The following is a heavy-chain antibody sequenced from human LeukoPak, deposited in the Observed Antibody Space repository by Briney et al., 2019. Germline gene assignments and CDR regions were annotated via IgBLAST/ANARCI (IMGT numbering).Heavy chain of an antibody. V-gene: IGHV3-20*04. CDR1: GFTFANYG. CDR2: ITWNSGRT. J-gene: IGHJ4*02. D-gene: IGHD3-9*01. Sequence: GGSLRLSCAASGFTFANYGMSWVRQVPGKGLEWVSGITWNSGRTGYADFVKGRFTISRDNATNSLYLRMDSLRAEETAFYYCARGGILTGYFEDYWGQGTLVTVSS. CDR3: ARGGILTGYFEDY.